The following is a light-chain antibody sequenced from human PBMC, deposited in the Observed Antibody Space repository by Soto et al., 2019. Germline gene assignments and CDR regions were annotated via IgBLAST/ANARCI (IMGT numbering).Light chain of an antibody. V-gene: IGLV1-44*01. CDR3: AAWDDILNGYV. Sequence: QSVMTHPPSASGTPGQMVTISCSGSSSNIGSNTVNWYQQLPGTAPKLLIYSNNQRPSGVPDRFSGSKSGTSASLAISGLQSEDEPDYYCAAWDDILNGYVFGTGTKVTXL. J-gene: IGLJ1*01. CDR1: SSNIGSNT. CDR2: SNN.